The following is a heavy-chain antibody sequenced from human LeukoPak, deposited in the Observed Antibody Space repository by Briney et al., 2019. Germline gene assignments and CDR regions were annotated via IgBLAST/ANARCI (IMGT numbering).Heavy chain of an antibody. J-gene: IGHJ6*04. CDR2: IKQDGSEK. Sequence: PGGSLRLSCAASGFTFSSYWMSWVRQAPGKGLEWVANIKQDGSEKYYVDSVKGRFTISRGNAKNSLYLQMNSLRAEDTAVYYCARTPGYCTSTSCYAGFWFWGKGTTVTVSS. CDR3: ARTPGYCTSTSCYAGFWF. V-gene: IGHV3-7*01. D-gene: IGHD2-2*01. CDR1: GFTFSSYW.